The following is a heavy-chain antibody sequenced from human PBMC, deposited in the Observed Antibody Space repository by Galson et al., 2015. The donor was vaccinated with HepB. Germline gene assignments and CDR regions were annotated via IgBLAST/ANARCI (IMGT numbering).Heavy chain of an antibody. CDR3: AKDRPSSSWSYFDY. CDR1: GFTFSSYG. D-gene: IGHD6-13*01. Sequence: SLRLSCAASGFTFSSYGMHWVRQAPGKGLEWVAVISYDGSNKYYADSVKGRFTISRDNSMNTLYLQMNSLRAEDTAVYYCAKDRPSSSWSYFDYWGQGTLVTVSS. J-gene: IGHJ4*02. V-gene: IGHV3-30*18. CDR2: ISYDGSNK.